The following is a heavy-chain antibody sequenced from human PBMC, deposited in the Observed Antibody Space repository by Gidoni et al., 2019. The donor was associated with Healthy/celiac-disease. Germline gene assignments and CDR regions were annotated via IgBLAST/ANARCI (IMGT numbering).Heavy chain of an antibody. J-gene: IGHJ4*02. V-gene: IGHV3-30-3*01. D-gene: IGHD3-3*01. Sequence: VQPGRSLRLSCAASGFTFSSYAMHWVRQAPGKGLEWVAVISYDGSNKYYADSVKGRFTISRDNSKNTLYLQMNSLRAEDTAVYYCARTPLRVLRFLEGPGFDYWGQGTLVTVSS. CDR3: ARTPLRVLRFLEGPGFDY. CDR1: GFTFSSYA. CDR2: ISYDGSNK.